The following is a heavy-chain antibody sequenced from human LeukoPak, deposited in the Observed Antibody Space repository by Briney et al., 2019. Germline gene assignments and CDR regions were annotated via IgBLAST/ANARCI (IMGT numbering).Heavy chain of an antibody. V-gene: IGHV4-59*01. CDR1: GGSISSYY. J-gene: IGHJ4*02. CDR2: IYYSGST. D-gene: IGHD6-6*01. CDR3: ARGYSSSSYSYYLDY. Sequence: SETLSLTCTVSGGSISSYYWSWIRQPPGKGLERIGYIYYSGSTNYNPSLKSRVTISVDTSKNQFSLKLSSVTAADTAVYYCARGYSSSSYSYYLDYWGQGTLVTVSS.